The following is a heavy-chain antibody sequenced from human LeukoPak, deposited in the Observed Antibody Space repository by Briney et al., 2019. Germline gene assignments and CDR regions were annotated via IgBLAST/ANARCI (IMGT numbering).Heavy chain of an antibody. D-gene: IGHD4-17*01. CDR3: AREDTVTTGGFNY. CDR1: GGSISSYY. CDR2: IYYSGST. V-gene: IGHV4-59*01. Sequence: SETLCLTRTVSGGSISSYYWSWIRQPPGKGLEWIGYIYYSGSTNYNPSLKSRVTISVDTSKTQFSLKLSSVSAADTAVYYCAREDTVTTGGFNYWGQGILITVSS. J-gene: IGHJ4*02.